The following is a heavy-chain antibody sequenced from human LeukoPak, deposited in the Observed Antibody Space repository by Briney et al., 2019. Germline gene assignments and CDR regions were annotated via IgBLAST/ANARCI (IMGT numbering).Heavy chain of an antibody. Sequence: GGSLRLSCAASGFTFSSHSMNWVRQAPGKGLEWLSYISVTTGNIYYADSVKGRLTISRDNAKNSLYLQMNNLRVEDTAVYYCAAGRGWLIDYWGQGTLVTVSS. CDR2: ISVTTGNI. D-gene: IGHD3-22*01. CDR1: GFTFSSHS. CDR3: AAGRGWLIDY. J-gene: IGHJ4*02. V-gene: IGHV3-48*04.